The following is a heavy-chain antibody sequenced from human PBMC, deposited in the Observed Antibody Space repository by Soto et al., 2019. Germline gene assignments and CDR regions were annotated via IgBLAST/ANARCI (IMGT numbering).Heavy chain of an antibody. CDR3: ARGPRYGSGSYYDY. D-gene: IGHD3-10*01. V-gene: IGHV1-18*01. Sequence: ASVKVSCKASGGTFSSYTISWVRQAPGQGLEWMGWISANNGNTNYAQKLQGRVTMTTDTSTSTAYTELRSLRSDDTAVYYCARGPRYGSGSYYDYWGQGTLVTVSS. CDR2: ISANNGNT. CDR1: GGTFSSYT. J-gene: IGHJ4*02.